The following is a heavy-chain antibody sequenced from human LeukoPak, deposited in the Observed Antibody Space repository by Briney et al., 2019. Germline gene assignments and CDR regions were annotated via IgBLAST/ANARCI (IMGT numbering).Heavy chain of an antibody. D-gene: IGHD3-9*01. CDR2: IGGRDSGT. Sequence: GASLRLSCAASGFIFSNYAMSWVRQAPGKGLEWVSAIGGRDSGTYYADSVRGRFTVSRDDPKNTLYLQMNTLRGEDTAVYYCAKWGDYDILTGYYDSDYWGQGTLVTVSS. J-gene: IGHJ4*02. CDR1: GFIFSNYA. V-gene: IGHV3-23*01. CDR3: AKWGDYDILTGYYDSDY.